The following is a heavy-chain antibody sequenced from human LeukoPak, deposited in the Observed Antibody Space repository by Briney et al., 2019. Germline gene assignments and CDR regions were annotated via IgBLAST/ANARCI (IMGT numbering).Heavy chain of an antibody. CDR3: AKDNGDYGFDY. CDR2: INWSGGST. Sequence: GGSLRLSCAASGFTFDDYGMSWVRQAPGKGLEWVSGINWSGGSTGYADSVKGRFTISRDNAKNSLYLQMNSLRAEDMALYCCAKDNGDYGFDYWGQGTLVTVSS. J-gene: IGHJ4*02. V-gene: IGHV3-20*04. CDR1: GFTFDDYG. D-gene: IGHD4-17*01.